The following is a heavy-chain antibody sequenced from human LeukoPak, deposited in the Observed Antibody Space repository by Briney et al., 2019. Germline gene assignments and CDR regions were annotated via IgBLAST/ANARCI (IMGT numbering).Heavy chain of an antibody. CDR1: GGSISSYY. D-gene: IGHD3-22*01. V-gene: IGHV4-4*07. CDR3: ARDDYYDSSGYYFSVPDWFDP. CDR2: IYTSGST. Sequence: SETLSLTCTVSGGSISSYYWSWIRQPAGKGLEWIGRIYTSGSTNYNPSLKSRVTTSVDTSKNQFSLKLSSVTAADTAVYYCARDDYYDSSGYYFSVPDWFDPWGQGTLVTVSS. J-gene: IGHJ5*02.